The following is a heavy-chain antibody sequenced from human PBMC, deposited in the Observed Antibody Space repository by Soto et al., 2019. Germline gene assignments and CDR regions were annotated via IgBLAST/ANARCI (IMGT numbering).Heavy chain of an antibody. V-gene: IGHV3-33*01. D-gene: IGHD6-13*01. CDR1: GFTFSSYG. CDR2: IWYDGSNK. Sequence: GGSLRLSCAASGFTFSSYGMHWVRQAPGKGLEWVAVIWYDGSNKYYADSVKGRFTISRDNSKNTLYLQMNSLRAEDTAVYYCARDQDSSSWYDAFDIWGQGTMVTVSS. J-gene: IGHJ3*02. CDR3: ARDQDSSSWYDAFDI.